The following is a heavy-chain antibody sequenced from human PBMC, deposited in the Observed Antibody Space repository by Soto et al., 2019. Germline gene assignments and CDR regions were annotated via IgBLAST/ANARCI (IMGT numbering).Heavy chain of an antibody. V-gene: IGHV3-53*01. CDR2: IYSGGYT. D-gene: IGHD3-10*01. J-gene: IGHJ4*02. CDR3: GPTRGGGGY. CDR1: GFTVSNNY. Sequence: EVQLVESGGGLIQPGGSLRLSCAVSGFTVSNNYMSWVRQAPGKGLEGVSVIYSGGYTAYGDSVKGRFTISRDNSKNTPYLQMKSLGPDDPAGFYGGPTRGGGGYWGQGTLVTVSS.